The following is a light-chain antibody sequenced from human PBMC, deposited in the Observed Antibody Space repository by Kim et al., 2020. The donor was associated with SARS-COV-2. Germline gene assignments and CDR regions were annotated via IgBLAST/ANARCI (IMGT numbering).Light chain of an antibody. Sequence: PGQRVTISCSGSSSNIGSNYVYWYQQLPGTAPKLLIYRNNQRPSGVPDRFSGSKSGTSASLAISGLRSEDEADYYCAAWDDSLKVFGTGTKVTVL. V-gene: IGLV1-47*01. CDR2: RNN. J-gene: IGLJ1*01. CDR3: AAWDDSLKV. CDR1: SSNIGSNY.